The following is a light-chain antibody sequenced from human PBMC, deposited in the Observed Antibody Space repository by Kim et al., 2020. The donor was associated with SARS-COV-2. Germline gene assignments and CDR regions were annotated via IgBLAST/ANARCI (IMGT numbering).Light chain of an antibody. J-gene: IGKJ1*01. V-gene: IGKV1-5*03. Sequence: DIQMTQSPSTLSASVGDRVTIACRASQSISTYLAWYQHKPGKAPKVLIYRASTLGSGVPSRFSGSGSGTDFTLTISGLQPDDFAFYYCQQYNSYFTFGQGTKVEIK. CDR3: QQYNSYFT. CDR2: RAS. CDR1: QSISTY.